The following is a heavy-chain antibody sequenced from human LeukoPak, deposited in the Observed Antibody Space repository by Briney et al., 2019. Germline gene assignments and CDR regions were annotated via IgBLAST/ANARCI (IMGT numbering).Heavy chain of an antibody. J-gene: IGHJ4*02. D-gene: IGHD1/OR15-1a*01. Sequence: GESLKISCKGSGYSFTTHRIGWVRQMPGKGLEWMGIIFPGDSETLYSASLQGQVTISADKSINTAYLQWSSLKASDTAMYYCATSESQTKFDYWGQGTLVTVSS. V-gene: IGHV5-51*01. CDR1: GYSFTTHR. CDR2: IFPGDSET. CDR3: ATSESQTKFDY.